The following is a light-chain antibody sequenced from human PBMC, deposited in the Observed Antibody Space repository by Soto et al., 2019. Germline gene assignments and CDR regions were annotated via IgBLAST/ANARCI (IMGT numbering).Light chain of an antibody. CDR2: DAS. CDR3: QQLTDWPPPCT. Sequence: GLTQAPDTRSLLPGARASLSCRASQSISSYLAWYQQKPGQAPRLLIYDASSRATGIPARFSGSGSGTDFTLTISSLEPEDLAVYACQQLTDWPPPCTFGQGTKVDI. V-gene: IGKV3-11*01. J-gene: IGKJ1*01. CDR1: QSISSY.